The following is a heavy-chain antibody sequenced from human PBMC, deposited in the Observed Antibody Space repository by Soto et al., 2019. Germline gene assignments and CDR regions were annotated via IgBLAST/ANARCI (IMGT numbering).Heavy chain of an antibody. CDR3: ARGSYGGLLFDS. CDR2: INRHGADM. CDR1: GFNFDDYG. V-gene: IGHV3-20*01. D-gene: IGHD4-17*01. J-gene: IGHJ4*02. Sequence: EVQLVESGGGVVRPGGSLRLSCAMSGFNFDDYGMSWVRQTPGKGLEWVSSINRHGADMVYADSVKGRFTISRDTAKNSLVLQMNSLRADDTALYHCARGSYGGLLFDSLGQGTLVTVSS.